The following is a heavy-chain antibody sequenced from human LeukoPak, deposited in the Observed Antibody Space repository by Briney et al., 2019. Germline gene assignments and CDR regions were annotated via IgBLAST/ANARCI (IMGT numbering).Heavy chain of an antibody. CDR3: ARDFPYPGEMATDPYFDY. Sequence: SETLSLTCTVSGGSISSGGYYWSWIRQPPGKGLEWIGYIYHSGSTYYNPSLKSRVTISVDRSKNQFSLKLSSVTAADTAVYYCARDFPYPGEMATDPYFDYWGQGTLVTVSS. D-gene: IGHD5-24*01. J-gene: IGHJ4*02. CDR2: IYHSGST. V-gene: IGHV4-30-2*01. CDR1: GGSISSGGYY.